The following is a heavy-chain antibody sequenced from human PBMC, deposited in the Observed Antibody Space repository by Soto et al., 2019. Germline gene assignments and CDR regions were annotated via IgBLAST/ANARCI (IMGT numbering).Heavy chain of an antibody. CDR2: INHSGST. CDR1: GGSFSGYY. CDR3: ARGGMAYDL. D-gene: IGHD3-10*01. J-gene: IGHJ2*01. V-gene: IGHV4-34*01. Sequence: QVQLQQWGAGLLKPSETLSLTCAVSGGSFSGYYWSWIRQPPGEGLEWIGEINHSGSTNYNPSLKNGINMSVDTSKNELALKLSSVTAAGTAVYYCARGGMAYDLWGRGTQLTVSA.